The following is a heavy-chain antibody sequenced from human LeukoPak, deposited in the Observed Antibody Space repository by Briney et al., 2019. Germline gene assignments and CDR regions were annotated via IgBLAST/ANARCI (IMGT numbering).Heavy chain of an antibody. D-gene: IGHD2-2*01. CDR3: ARSLGGVPAAKAYYYYGMDV. V-gene: IGHV3-7*01. CDR1: GFTFSSYW. CDR2: IKQDGSEK. Sequence: GGSLGLSCAASGFTFSSYWMSWVRQAPGKGLEWVANIKQDGSEKYYVDSVKGRFTISRDNAKNSLYLQMNSLRAEDTAVYYCARSLGGVPAAKAYYYYGMDVWGQGTTVTVSS. J-gene: IGHJ6*02.